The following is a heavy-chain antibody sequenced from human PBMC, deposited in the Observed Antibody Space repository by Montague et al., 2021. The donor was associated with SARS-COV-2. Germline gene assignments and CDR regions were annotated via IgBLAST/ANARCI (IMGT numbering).Heavy chain of an antibody. CDR2: VHCRGXX. V-gene: IGHV4-39*01. Sequence: SETLSLTCDVSGGSVYSNADHLNSDYWAWVRQSPGRGLEWIGSVHCRGXXWQNPSFRGRLTMSVDTSKNSVSLRLTSVTAADTAMYYCTGQRWRGRFGPWGLGTLVIVSS. J-gene: IGHJ5*02. CDR3: TGQRWRGRFGP. D-gene: IGHD2-15*01. CDR1: GGSVYSNADHLNSDY.